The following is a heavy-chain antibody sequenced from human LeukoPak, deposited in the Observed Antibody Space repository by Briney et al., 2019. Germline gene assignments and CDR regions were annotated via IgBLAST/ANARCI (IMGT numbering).Heavy chain of an antibody. CDR1: GFTFSSYG. V-gene: IGHV3-33*06. J-gene: IGHJ4*02. Sequence: GGSLRLSCAASGFTFSSYGMHWVRQAPGKGLEWVAVIWYDGGNKYYADSVKGRFTISRDNSKNTLYLQMNSLRAEDTAVYYCAKDLDGYNPLTFDYWGQGTLVTVSS. D-gene: IGHD5-24*01. CDR3: AKDLDGYNPLTFDY. CDR2: IWYDGGNK.